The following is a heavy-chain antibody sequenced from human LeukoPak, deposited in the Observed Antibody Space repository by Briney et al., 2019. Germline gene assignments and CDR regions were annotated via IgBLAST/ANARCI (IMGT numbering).Heavy chain of an antibody. J-gene: IGHJ6*02. CDR2: IYYSGST. V-gene: IGHV4-39*01. D-gene: IGHD1-14*01. CDR3: ARHGTSRYYYYYYGMDV. CDR1: GGSISSSSYY. Sequence: SETLSLTCTVSGGSISSSSYYWGWIRQPPGKGLEWVGSIYYSGSTYYNPSLKSRVTISVDTSKNQFSLKLSSVTAADTAVYYCARHGTSRYYYYYYGMDVWGQGTTVTVSS.